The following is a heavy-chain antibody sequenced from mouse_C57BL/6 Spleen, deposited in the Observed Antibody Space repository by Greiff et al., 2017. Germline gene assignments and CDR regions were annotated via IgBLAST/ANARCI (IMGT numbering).Heavy chain of an antibody. CDR2: ISDGGSYT. J-gene: IGHJ4*01. V-gene: IGHV5-4*03. CDR1: GFTFSSYA. D-gene: IGHD2-2*01. CDR3: ARSGYDLLYYYAMDY. Sequence: EVKLVESGGGLVKPGGSLKLSCAASGFTFSSYAMSWVRQTPEKRLEWVATISDGGSYTYYPDNVKGRFTISRDNAKNNLYLQMSHLKSEDTAMYYCARSGYDLLYYYAMDYWGQGTSVTVSS.